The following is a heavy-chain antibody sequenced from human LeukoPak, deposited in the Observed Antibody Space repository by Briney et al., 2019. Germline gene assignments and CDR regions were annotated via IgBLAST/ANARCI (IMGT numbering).Heavy chain of an antibody. CDR3: ARHRDSYFPNFDN. D-gene: IGHD3-10*01. Sequence: SETLSLTCTVSGGSISSSNYYWGWVRQPPGKGLEWIGSLSYGGSPYHHPSLKSRLTISVDPSKNQFSLKLRSVAAADTAVYYCARHRDSYFPNFDNWGQGTLVTVSS. J-gene: IGHJ4*02. V-gene: IGHV4-39*01. CDR2: LSYGGSP. CDR1: GGSISSSNYY.